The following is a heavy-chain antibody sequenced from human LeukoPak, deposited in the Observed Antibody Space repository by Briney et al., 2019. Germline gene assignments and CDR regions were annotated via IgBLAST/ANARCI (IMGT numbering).Heavy chain of an antibody. CDR2: IYFNGNI. J-gene: IGHJ4*02. D-gene: IGHD3-9*01. V-gene: IGHV4-39*07. CDR1: GGSIRSNNHY. Sequence: PSETLSLTCAVSGGSIRSNNHYWGWIRQPPGKGLEWIGNIYFNGNIAYNPSLQSRVTISVDTSKNQFSLRLNSVTAADTAVYYCARISLTGYAPISGYFDYWGQGTLVTVSS. CDR3: ARISLTGYAPISGYFDY.